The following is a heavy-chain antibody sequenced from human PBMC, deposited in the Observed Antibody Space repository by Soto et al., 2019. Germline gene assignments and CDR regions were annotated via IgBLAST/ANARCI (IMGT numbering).Heavy chain of an antibody. CDR2: IYYSGDT. V-gene: IGHV4-31*03. J-gene: IGHJ4*02. CDR3: ASVESAGWHDY. D-gene: IGHD6-19*01. CDR1: GGSINSGAHY. Sequence: SETLSLTCTVSGGSINSGAHYWSWLRQHPGKGLEWIGYIYYSGDTQYNPSLKSRVTISLDTSKNQFSLKLNSVTAADTAVYYCASVESAGWHDYWGQGTLVTVSS.